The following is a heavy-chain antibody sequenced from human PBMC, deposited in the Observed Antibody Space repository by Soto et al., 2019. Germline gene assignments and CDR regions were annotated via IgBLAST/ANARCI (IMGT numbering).Heavy chain of an antibody. J-gene: IGHJ6*02. Sequence: QVQLVQSGAEVKKPGASVKVSCKASGYTFTGYYMHWVRQAPGQGLEWMGWINPNSGGTNYAQKFQGRVTMTMDTAISTAYMELSRLRSDDTAVYYCARDLRIPAAANYYYYGMDVWGQGTTVTVSS. CDR1: GYTFTGYY. D-gene: IGHD6-13*01. CDR2: INPNSGGT. CDR3: ARDLRIPAAANYYYYGMDV. V-gene: IGHV1-2*02.